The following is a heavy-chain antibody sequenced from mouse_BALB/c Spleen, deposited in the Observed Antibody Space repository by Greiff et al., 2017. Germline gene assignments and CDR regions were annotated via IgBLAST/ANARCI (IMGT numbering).Heavy chain of an antibody. CDR1: GYSFTSYW. CDR3: ARWGDGYVLAY. Sequence: QVQLQQSGPQLVRPGASVKLSCKASGYSFTSYWMPWVKQRPGQGLEWIGMIDPSDSETRLNQKFKDKATLTVDKSSSTAYMQLSSPTSEDSAVYYCARWGDGYVLAYWGQGTLVTVSA. D-gene: IGHD2-2*01. V-gene: IGHV1-69*02. CDR2: IDPSDSET. J-gene: IGHJ3*01.